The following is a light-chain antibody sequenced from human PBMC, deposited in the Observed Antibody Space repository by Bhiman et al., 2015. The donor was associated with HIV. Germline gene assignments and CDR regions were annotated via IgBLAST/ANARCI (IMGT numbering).Light chain of an antibody. CDR2: EVN. V-gene: IGLV2-23*02. J-gene: IGLJ2*01. CDR1: SSDVGSYNL. Sequence: QSALTQPASVSGSLGQSITISCTGTSSDVGSYNLVSWYQHYPGKAPRLLIYEVNKRPSGVSHRFSGSKSGNTASLTISGLQAEDEADYYCCSYAGSSTFDFGGGTNLTVL. CDR3: CSYAGSSTFD.